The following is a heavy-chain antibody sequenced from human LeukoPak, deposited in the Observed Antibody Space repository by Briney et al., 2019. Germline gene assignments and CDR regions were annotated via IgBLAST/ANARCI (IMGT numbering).Heavy chain of an antibody. J-gene: IGHJ6*02. V-gene: IGHV1-18*01. CDR1: GYTFTSYG. Sequence: ASVKVSCKASGYTFTSYGISWVRQALGQGLEWMEWISAYNGNTNYAQKLQGRVTMTTDTSTSTAYMELRSLRSDDTAVYYCARDSRYYYGSGSFFHYYYGMDVWGRGTTVTVSS. CDR2: ISAYNGNT. CDR3: ARDSRYYYGSGSFFHYYYGMDV. D-gene: IGHD3-10*01.